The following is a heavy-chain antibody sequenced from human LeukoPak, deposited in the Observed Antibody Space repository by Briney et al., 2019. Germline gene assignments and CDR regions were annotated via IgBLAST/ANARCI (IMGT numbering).Heavy chain of an antibody. J-gene: IGHJ4*02. CDR2: INAGNGNT. D-gene: IGHD6-19*01. Sequence: GASVKVSCKASGYTFTSYAMHWVRQAPGQRLEWMGWINAGNGNTKYSQKFQGRVTMTEDTSTDTAYMELSSLRSEDTAVYYCANYVSGWPDYWGQGTLVTVSS. CDR3: ANYVSGWPDY. V-gene: IGHV1-3*01. CDR1: GYTFTSYA.